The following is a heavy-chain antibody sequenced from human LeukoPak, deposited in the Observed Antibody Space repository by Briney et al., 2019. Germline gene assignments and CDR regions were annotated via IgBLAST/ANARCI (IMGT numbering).Heavy chain of an antibody. D-gene: IGHD6-19*01. Sequence: GASVKVSCKASGYTFTSCDINWVRQATGQGLEGMGWMNPNSGKTGYVQSFQGRITITRDISIGTAYMELSNLTSEDTAIYYCTRGSSGRRDNWGQGTLVTVSA. CDR3: TRGSSGRRDN. V-gene: IGHV1-8*01. CDR1: GYTFTSCD. CDR2: MNPNSGKT. J-gene: IGHJ4*02.